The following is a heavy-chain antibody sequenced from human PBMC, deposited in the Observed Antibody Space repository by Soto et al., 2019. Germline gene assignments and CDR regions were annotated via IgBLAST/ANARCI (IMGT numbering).Heavy chain of an antibody. J-gene: IGHJ5*02. D-gene: IGHD4-4*01. V-gene: IGHV3-30-3*01. CDR2: ISYDGSNK. CDR1: GFTLSSYA. CDR3: ARPRTVTTNWFDP. Sequence: GGSLRLPCAASGFTLSSYAMHWVRQAPGKGLEWVAVISYDGSNKYYADSVKGRFTISRDNSKNTLYLQMNSLRAEDTAVYYCARPRTVTTNWFDPWGQGTLVTVSS.